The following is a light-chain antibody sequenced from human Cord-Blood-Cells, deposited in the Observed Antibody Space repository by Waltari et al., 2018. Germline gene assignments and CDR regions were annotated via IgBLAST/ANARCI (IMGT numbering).Light chain of an antibody. Sequence: QSALTQPAPVSGSPGQSIPIPCTGTSSAVGGYNYVPCYQQHPGKAPKLMIYDVSNRPSGVANRFSGSKSGNTASLTISGLQAEDEADYYCSSYTSSSTLVVFGGGTKLTVL. J-gene: IGLJ2*01. CDR1: SSAVGGYNY. CDR2: DVS. CDR3: SSYTSSSTLVV. V-gene: IGLV2-14*01.